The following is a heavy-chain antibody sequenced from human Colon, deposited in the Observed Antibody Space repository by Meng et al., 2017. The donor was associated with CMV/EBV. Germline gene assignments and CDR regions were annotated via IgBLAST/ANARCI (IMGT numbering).Heavy chain of an antibody. CDR3: GRNRRNCGSVSCYGSYGMDV. D-gene: IGHD2-2*01. CDR2: IYSGGTI. J-gene: IGHJ6*02. Sequence: GESLKISCVASGFTVSSYFMSWVRQAPGKGLEWVSIIYSGGTIKYAASVKGRFTISRDSSTNTLYLQIDSMRAEDTAVDFCGRNRRNCGSVSCYGSYGMDVWGQGTTVTVSS. V-gene: IGHV3-53*01. CDR1: GFTVSSYF.